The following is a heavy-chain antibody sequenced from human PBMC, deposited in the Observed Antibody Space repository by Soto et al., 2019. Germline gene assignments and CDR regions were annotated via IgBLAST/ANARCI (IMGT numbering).Heavy chain of an antibody. Sequence: SETLSLTCTFSCGSIISGDYYWSWIRQPPGKGLEWIGYIYYSGSTYYNPSLKSRVTISVDTSKNQFSLKLSSVTAADTAVYYCARASPSGSYFDYWGQGTLVTVSS. D-gene: IGHD1-26*01. CDR3: ARASPSGSYFDY. V-gene: IGHV4-30-4*01. CDR1: CGSIISGDYY. J-gene: IGHJ4*02. CDR2: IYYSGST.